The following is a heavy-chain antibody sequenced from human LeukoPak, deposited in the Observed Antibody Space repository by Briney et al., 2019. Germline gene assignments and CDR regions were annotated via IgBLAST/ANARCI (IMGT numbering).Heavy chain of an antibody. D-gene: IGHD4-23*01. CDR3: ASGIQGVGNNY. V-gene: IGHV4-39*07. J-gene: IGHJ4*02. Sequence: PSETLSLTCTVSGGSISSSSYYWGWIRQPPGKGLEWIGSIYYSGSTYYNPSLKSRVTISVDTSKNQFFLKLSSVTAADTAIYFCASGIQGVGNNYWGQGILVTVSS. CDR1: GGSISSSSYY. CDR2: IYYSGST.